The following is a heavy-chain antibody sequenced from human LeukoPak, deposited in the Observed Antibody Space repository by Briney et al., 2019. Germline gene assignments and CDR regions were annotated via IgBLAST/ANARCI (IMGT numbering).Heavy chain of an antibody. CDR3: AKVGSSHYYDSSGYYYGYYYYGMDV. J-gene: IGHJ6*02. Sequence: GGSLRLSCAASGFTFSRNGMHWVRQAPGKGLEWVAAISYDGSNKWHADSVKGRFTISRDNSKHTLYLQMNSLRAEDTAVYYCAKVGSSHYYDSSGYYYGYYYYGMDVWGQGTTVTVSS. CDR1: GFTFSRNG. V-gene: IGHV3-30*18. CDR2: ISYDGSNK. D-gene: IGHD3-22*01.